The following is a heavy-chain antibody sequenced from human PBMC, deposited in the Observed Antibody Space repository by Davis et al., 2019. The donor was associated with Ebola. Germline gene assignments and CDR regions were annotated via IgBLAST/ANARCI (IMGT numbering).Heavy chain of an antibody. CDR2: ISTYDGDA. Sequence: ASVKVSCKASDDDFTMYNITWVRQAPGQGLEWLGLISTYDGDANHAQKFQGRVTITADESTCTAYMEMSRLRSEDTAVDYCARVGNYTAYNWFDPWGQGTLVTVSS. CDR3: ARVGNYTAYNWFDP. V-gene: IGHV1-18*04. D-gene: IGHD3-22*01. CDR1: DDDFTMYN. J-gene: IGHJ5*02.